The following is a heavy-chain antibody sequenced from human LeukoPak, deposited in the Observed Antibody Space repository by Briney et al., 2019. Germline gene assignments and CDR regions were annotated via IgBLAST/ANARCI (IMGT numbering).Heavy chain of an antibody. D-gene: IGHD3-3*01. J-gene: IGHJ4*02. V-gene: IGHV3-23*01. Sequence: GGSLRLSCAASGFTFSSSAMSWVRQAPGKGLEWVSAISGSGGSTYYADSVKGRFTISRDNSKNTLYLQMNSLRAEDTAVYYCAKVHVLRFLEWSAGYFDYWGQGTLVTVSS. CDR2: ISGSGGST. CDR3: AKVHVLRFLEWSAGYFDY. CDR1: GFTFSSSA.